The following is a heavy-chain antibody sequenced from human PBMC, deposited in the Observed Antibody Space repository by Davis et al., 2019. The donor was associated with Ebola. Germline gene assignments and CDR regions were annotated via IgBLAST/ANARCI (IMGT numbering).Heavy chain of an antibody. J-gene: IGHJ4*02. CDR1: GFSFSGYW. D-gene: IGHD1-1*01. Sequence: GESLKISCAASGFSFSGYWMHWVRQAPGKGLLWVSRINSDGSSTSYADSVKGRFTISRDNSKNTLDLQMNSLRAEDTAVYYCAKDRWGYNQPLEFWGQGALVIVSS. CDR3: AKDRWGYNQPLEF. V-gene: IGHV3-74*01. CDR2: INSDGSST.